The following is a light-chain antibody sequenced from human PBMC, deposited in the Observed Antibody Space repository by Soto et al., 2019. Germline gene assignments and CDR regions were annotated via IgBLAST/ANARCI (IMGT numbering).Light chain of an antibody. CDR1: QSVSSN. Sequence: EIVMTQSPATLSVSPGERATLSCRARQSVSSNLAWYRQKPGQAPRLLIYGASTRATGIPARFSGSGSGTEFTLTISSLQSEDFAVYYCQQYNNCPYTFGQGTKLEIK. V-gene: IGKV3-15*01. J-gene: IGKJ2*01. CDR3: QQYNNCPYT. CDR2: GAS.